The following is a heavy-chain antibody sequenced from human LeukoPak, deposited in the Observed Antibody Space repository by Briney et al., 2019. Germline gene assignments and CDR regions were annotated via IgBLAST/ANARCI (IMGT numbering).Heavy chain of an antibody. V-gene: IGHV3-49*04. CDR2: IRSKTDGGTT. D-gene: IGHD5-12*01. CDR1: GFTFGDYA. Sequence: GGSLRLSCTASGFTFGDYAMSWVRQAPGKGLEWVSFIRSKTDGGTTDYAAPVKGRFTISRDDSKTTLYLQMSSLKTEDTAVYYCTTGGSRYSEYDYFDYWGQGTLVTVSS. J-gene: IGHJ4*02. CDR3: TTGGSRYSEYDYFDY.